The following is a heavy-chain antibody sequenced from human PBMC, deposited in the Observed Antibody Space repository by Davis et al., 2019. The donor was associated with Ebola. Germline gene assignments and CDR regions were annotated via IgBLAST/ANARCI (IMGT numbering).Heavy chain of an antibody. Sequence: MPSETLSLTCTVSGGSISSYYWSWIRQPPGKGLEWIGYIYYSGSTNYNPSLKSRVTISVDTSKDQFSLRLTSVTEADTAVYYCAKGVGDYGWFDPWGQGTLVTVSA. D-gene: IGHD4-17*01. V-gene: IGHV4-59*01. CDR3: AKGVGDYGWFDP. CDR2: IYYSGST. CDR1: GGSISSYY. J-gene: IGHJ5*02.